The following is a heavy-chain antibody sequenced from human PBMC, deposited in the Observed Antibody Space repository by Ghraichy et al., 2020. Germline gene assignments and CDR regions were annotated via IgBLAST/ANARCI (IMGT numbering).Heavy chain of an antibody. V-gene: IGHV3-74*01. Sequence: GGSLRLSCAASGFTLSNYWMHWVRLVPGKGLVWVSRIKSDGSTTSYADSVKGRFTISRDNDKNTLYLQMNSLRAEDTAVYYCAREYCRGGRCYFGTGGSHFDYWGQGTLVTVSS. CDR1: GFTLSNYW. CDR2: IKSDGSTT. D-gene: IGHD2-15*01. J-gene: IGHJ4*02. CDR3: AREYCRGGRCYFGTGGSHFDY.